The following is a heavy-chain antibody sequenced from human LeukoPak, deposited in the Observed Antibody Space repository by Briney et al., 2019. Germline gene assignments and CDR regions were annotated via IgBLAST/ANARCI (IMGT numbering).Heavy chain of an antibody. D-gene: IGHD3-22*01. V-gene: IGHV1-46*01. Sequence: ASVKVSCKASGYTFTSYYMHWVRQAPGQGLEWMGIISPSGGSTSYAQKFQGRVTMTRDTSTSTVYMELSSLRSEDTAVYYCARDYYYDSSGYYYSFHDAFDIWGQGTMVTVSS. CDR3: ARDYYYDSSGYYYSFHDAFDI. CDR1: GYTFTSYY. J-gene: IGHJ3*02. CDR2: ISPSGGST.